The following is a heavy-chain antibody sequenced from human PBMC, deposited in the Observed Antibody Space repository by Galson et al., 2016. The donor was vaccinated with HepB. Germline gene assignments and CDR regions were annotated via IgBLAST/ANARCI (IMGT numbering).Heavy chain of an antibody. J-gene: IGHJ4*02. Sequence: SLRLSCAASGFIFSRYAMSWVRQAPGKGLEWVSAISGTPPTTDHADSVKGRFTISRDDSKNTLFLQMSSLRAEDTAVYYCASHMGIVFYFEHWGQGALVTVSS. CDR1: GFIFSRYA. V-gene: IGHV3-23*01. CDR3: ASHMGIVFYFEH. D-gene: IGHD5/OR15-5a*01. CDR2: ISGTPPTT.